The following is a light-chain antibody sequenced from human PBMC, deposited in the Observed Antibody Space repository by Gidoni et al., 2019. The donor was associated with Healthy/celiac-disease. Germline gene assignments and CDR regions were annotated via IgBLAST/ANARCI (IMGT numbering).Light chain of an antibody. Sequence: DIQMTQSPSTLSASVGDRVTITCRASQSISSWLAWYQQKPGKAPKLLIYKASSLESGVPSRFSGSASGTEFTLTISSLQPDDFATYYCQQYNSYRTFAQGTKVEIK. V-gene: IGKV1-5*03. CDR3: QQYNSYRT. CDR2: KAS. CDR1: QSISSW. J-gene: IGKJ1*01.